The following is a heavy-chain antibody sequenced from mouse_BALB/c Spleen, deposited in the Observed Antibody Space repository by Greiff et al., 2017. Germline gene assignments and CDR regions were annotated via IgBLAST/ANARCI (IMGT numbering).Heavy chain of an antibody. D-gene: IGHD1-1*01. CDR2: ISTYYGNT. CDR1: GYTFTDYA. J-gene: IGHJ4*01. Sequence: QVQLQQSGPELVRPGVSVKISCKGSGYTFTDYAMHWVKQSHAKSLEWIGVISTYYGNTNYNQKFKGKATMTVDKSSSTAYMELARLTSEDSAIYYCARGGYYGEGPMDYWGQGTSVTVSS. V-gene: IGHV1-67*01. CDR3: ARGGYYGEGPMDY.